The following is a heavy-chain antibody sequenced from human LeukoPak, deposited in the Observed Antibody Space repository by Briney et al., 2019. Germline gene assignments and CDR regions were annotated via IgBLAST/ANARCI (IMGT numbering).Heavy chain of an antibody. Sequence: QSGGSLRLSCAASGFTFSDYAMSWVRQSPGKGLEWVSAISVSGGHTYYADSVRGRLTISRDNSRNTLYLQMNNLRVEDTALYYCANFERTVAGPYNWFDTWGQGTLVIVSS. V-gene: IGHV3-23*01. D-gene: IGHD6-19*01. CDR3: ANFERTVAGPYNWFDT. CDR1: GFTFSDYA. CDR2: ISVSGGHT. J-gene: IGHJ5*02.